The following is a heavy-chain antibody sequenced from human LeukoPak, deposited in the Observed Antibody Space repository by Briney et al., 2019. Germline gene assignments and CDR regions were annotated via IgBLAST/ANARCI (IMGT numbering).Heavy chain of an antibody. D-gene: IGHD7-27*01. CDR2: ISSSSSYI. Sequence: NPGGSLRLSCAASGFTFSSYSMNWVRQAPGKGLEWVSSISSSSSYIYYADSVKGRFTISRDNAKNSLYLQMNSLRAEDTAVYYCARDDPETGDNFDYWGQGTLVTVSS. CDR1: GFTFSSYS. CDR3: ARDDPETGDNFDY. V-gene: IGHV3-21*01. J-gene: IGHJ4*02.